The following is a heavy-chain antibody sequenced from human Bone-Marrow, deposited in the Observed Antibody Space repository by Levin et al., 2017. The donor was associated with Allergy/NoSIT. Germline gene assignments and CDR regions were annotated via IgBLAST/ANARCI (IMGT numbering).Heavy chain of an antibody. CDR1: GFTFSSYG. Sequence: RAGGSLRLSCAGSGFTFSSYGMHWVRQAPGKGLEWVAVIWYDGSHKYYSDSVKGRFTISRDNSKNTLYLQLNSLSAEDTAVYYCARDYYDSSGYYLLYGLDVWGQGTTVTVSS. J-gene: IGHJ6*02. CDR2: IWYDGSHK. D-gene: IGHD3-22*01. CDR3: ARDYYDSSGYYLLYGLDV. V-gene: IGHV3-33*01.